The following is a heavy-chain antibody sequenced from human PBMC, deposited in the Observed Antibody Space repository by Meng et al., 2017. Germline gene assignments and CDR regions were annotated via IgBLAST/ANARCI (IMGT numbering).Heavy chain of an antibody. V-gene: IGHV4-34*01. Sequence: QGPLQQWGAGMLKPSETLSLTCAVYGGSFSGYYWSWIRQPPGKGLEWIGEINHSGSTNYNPSLKSRVTISVDTSKNQFSLKLSSVTAADTAVYYCASQALVRDKNKPIDYWGQGTLVTVSS. CDR3: ASQALVRDKNKPIDY. D-gene: IGHD3-10*01. CDR1: GGSFSGYY. J-gene: IGHJ4*02. CDR2: INHSGST.